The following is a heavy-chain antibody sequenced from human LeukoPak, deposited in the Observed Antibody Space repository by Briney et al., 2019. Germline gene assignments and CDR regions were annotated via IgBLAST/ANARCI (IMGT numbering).Heavy chain of an antibody. Sequence: SETLSLTCTVSGGSISSYYWSWIRQPPGRGLEWSGYYYSGSTNYNPSLKSRVTISVHTSKNQFSLKLSSVTAADTAVYYCARRRYSGSSSGFDPWGQGTLVTVSS. CDR3: ARRRYSGSSSGFDP. J-gene: IGHJ5*02. D-gene: IGHD6-13*01. CDR1: GGSISSYY. V-gene: IGHV4-59*08. CDR2: YYSGST.